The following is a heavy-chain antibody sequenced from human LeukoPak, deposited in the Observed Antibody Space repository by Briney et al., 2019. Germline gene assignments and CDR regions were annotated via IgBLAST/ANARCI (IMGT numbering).Heavy chain of an antibody. D-gene: IGHD4-11*01. Sequence: PSETLSLTCTVSGGSISSSSYYWGWIRQPPGKGLEWIGSIYYSGSTYYNPSLKSRVTISVDTSKNQFSLKLSSVNAADTAVYYCARQRSKVLDYWGQGTLVTVSS. CDR1: GGSISSSSYY. J-gene: IGHJ4*02. CDR3: ARQRSKVLDY. CDR2: IYYSGST. V-gene: IGHV4-39*01.